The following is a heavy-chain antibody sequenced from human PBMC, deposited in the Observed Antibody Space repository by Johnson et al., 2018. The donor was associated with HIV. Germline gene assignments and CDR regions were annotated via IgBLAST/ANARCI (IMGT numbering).Heavy chain of an antibody. CDR2: LNWKGDKT. CDR1: GFIFDDYG. D-gene: IGHD4-17*01. V-gene: IGHV3-20*04. J-gene: IGHJ3*02. CDR3: ATDVYGAREWRPAFDI. Sequence: MLLVESGGSVVRPGGSLRLSCAASGFIFDDYGMSWVRQAPGKGLEWVAGLNWKGDKTGYADSVKGPFTLSRDNAKNSLYLQMNSLRAEDTALYYCATDVYGAREWRPAFDIWGQGTMVTVSS.